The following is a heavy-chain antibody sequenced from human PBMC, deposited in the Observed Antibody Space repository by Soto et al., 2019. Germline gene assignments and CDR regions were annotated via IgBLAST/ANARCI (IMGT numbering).Heavy chain of an antibody. CDR1: GFTFSSYA. J-gene: IGHJ4*02. CDR2: ISYDGSNK. CDR3: ARDRGGTSCPDY. V-gene: IGHV3-30-3*01. D-gene: IGHD2-2*01. Sequence: GGSLRLSCAASGFTFSSYAMHWVRQAPGKGLEWVAVISYDGSNKYYADSVKGRFTISRDNSKNTLYLQMNSLRAEDTAVYYCARDRGGTSCPDYWGQGTLVTVSS.